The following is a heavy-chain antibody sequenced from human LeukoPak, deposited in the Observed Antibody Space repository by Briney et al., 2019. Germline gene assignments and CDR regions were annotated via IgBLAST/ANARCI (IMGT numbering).Heavy chain of an antibody. Sequence: ASVKVSCKASGYTFTGYYMHWVRQAPGQGLEWMGWINPNSGGTNYAQKFQGRVTMTRDTSISTAYMELSRLRSDDTAVYYCARYRYSGSRSPFFDYWGQGTLVTVSS. D-gene: IGHD1-26*01. CDR2: INPNSGGT. V-gene: IGHV1-2*02. CDR3: ARYRYSGSRSPFFDY. J-gene: IGHJ4*02. CDR1: GYTFTGYY.